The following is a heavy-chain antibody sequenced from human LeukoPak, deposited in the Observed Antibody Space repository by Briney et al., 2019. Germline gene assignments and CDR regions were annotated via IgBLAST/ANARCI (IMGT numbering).Heavy chain of an antibody. V-gene: IGHV3-7*01. CDR3: AKDLRYDYVWGELDY. CDR2: IKQDGSEK. J-gene: IGHJ4*02. D-gene: IGHD3-16*01. CDR1: GFTFSSYW. Sequence: GGSLRLSCAASGFTFSSYWMSWVRQAPGKGLEWVANIKQDGSEKYYVDSVKGRFTISRDNAKNSLYLQMNSLRAEDTAVYYCAKDLRYDYVWGELDYWGQGTLVTVSS.